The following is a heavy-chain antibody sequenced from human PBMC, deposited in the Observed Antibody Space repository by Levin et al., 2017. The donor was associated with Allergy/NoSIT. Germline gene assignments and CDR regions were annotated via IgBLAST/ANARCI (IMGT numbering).Heavy chain of an antibody. CDR2: INHSGST. CDR3: ASMYSSSYGPANWFDP. J-gene: IGHJ5*02. CDR1: GGSFSGYY. D-gene: IGHD6-13*01. Sequence: SETLSLTCAVYGGSFSGYYWSWIRQPPGKGLEWIGEINHSGSTNYNPSLKSRVTISVDTFKNQFSLKLSSVTAADTAVYYCASMYSSSYGPANWFDPWGQGTLVTVSS. V-gene: IGHV4-34*01.